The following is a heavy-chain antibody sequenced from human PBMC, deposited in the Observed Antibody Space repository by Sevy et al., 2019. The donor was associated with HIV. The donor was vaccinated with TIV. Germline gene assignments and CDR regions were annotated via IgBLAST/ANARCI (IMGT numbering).Heavy chain of an antibody. V-gene: IGHV3-30*18. Sequence: GGSLRLSCVASGFTFSTHGMHWVRQAPGKGLKWVAVISYHGRNKFYGDSVEGRFTISRDNSKKTLYLQMNSLRTEDTAVYYCAKDFTGYNGMDVWGQRTMVTVSS. CDR2: ISYHGRNK. CDR1: GFTFSTHG. J-gene: IGHJ6*02. CDR3: AKDFTGYNGMDV. D-gene: IGHD3-9*01.